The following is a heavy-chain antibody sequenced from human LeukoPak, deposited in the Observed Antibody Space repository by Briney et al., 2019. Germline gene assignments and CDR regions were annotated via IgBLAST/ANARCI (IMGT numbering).Heavy chain of an antibody. CDR1: GGSISSSSYY. V-gene: IGHV4-39*01. CDR2: IYYSGST. Sequence: SETLSLTCTVSGGSISSSSYYWSWIRQPPGKGLEWIGSIYYSGSTYYNPSLKSRVTISVDTSKNQFSLKLSSVTAADTAVYYCATHMRFTMVRGADYWGQGTLVTVSS. J-gene: IGHJ4*02. CDR3: ATHMRFTMVRGADY. D-gene: IGHD3-10*01.